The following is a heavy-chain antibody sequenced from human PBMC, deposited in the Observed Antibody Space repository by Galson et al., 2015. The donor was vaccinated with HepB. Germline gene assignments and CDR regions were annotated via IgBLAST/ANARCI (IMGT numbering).Heavy chain of an antibody. V-gene: IGHV1-69*13. CDR1: GGTFSSYA. Sequence: SVKVSCKASGGTFSSYAISWVRQAPGQGLEWMGGIIPIFGTANYAQKFQGRVTITADESTSTAYMELSSLRSEDTAVYYCARAARTTVTHPYYGMDVWGQGTTVTVSS. CDR2: IIPIFGTA. J-gene: IGHJ6*02. D-gene: IGHD4-11*01. CDR3: ARAARTTVTHPYYGMDV.